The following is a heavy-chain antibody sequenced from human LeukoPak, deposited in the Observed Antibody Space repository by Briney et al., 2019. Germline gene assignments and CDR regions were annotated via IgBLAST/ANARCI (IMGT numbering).Heavy chain of an antibody. V-gene: IGHV4-59*02. Sequence: SETLSLTCAISGGSVSSSYWSWLRQPPGRGLEWIGFITYSGDTKYNPSLKSRVTMSIDTSKNQFSLKLSSVTAADTAVYYCARGVYGAYFDYWGQGTLVTVSS. CDR3: ARGVYGAYFDY. J-gene: IGHJ4*02. CDR1: GGSVSSSY. CDR2: ITYSGDT. D-gene: IGHD4-17*01.